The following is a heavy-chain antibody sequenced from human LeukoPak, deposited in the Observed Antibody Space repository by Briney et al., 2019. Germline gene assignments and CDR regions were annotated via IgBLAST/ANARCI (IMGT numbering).Heavy chain of an antibody. CDR1: GYTFTSYD. D-gene: IGHD6-19*01. CDR3: ARDVASSGWPDAFDI. J-gene: IGHJ3*02. Sequence: ASVKDSCKASGYTFTSYDINWVRQATGQGLEWMGWMNPNSGNTGYAQKFQGRVTMTTDTSTSTAYMELRSLRSDDTAVYYCARDVASSGWPDAFDIWGQGTMVTVSS. V-gene: IGHV1-8*01. CDR2: MNPNSGNT.